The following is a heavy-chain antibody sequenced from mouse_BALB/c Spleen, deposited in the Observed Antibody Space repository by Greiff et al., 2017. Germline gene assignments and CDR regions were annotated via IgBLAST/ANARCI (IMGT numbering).Heavy chain of an antibody. Sequence: EVKLMESGGGLVKPGGSLKLSCAASGFAFSSYDMSWVRQTPEKGLEWVAYISSGGGSTYYPHTVKGRFTIARDNATNTLYLQMSSLKSEDTTMYYCARHPTALYYSGSSYRGAMDYWGQGTSVTVSS. D-gene: IGHD1-1*01. J-gene: IGHJ4*01. CDR3: ARHPTALYYSGSSYRGAMDY. CDR1: GFAFSSYD. V-gene: IGHV5-12-1*01. CDR2: ISSGGGST.